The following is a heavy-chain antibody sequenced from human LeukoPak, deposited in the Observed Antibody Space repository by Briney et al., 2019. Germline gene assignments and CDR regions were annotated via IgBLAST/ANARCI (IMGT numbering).Heavy chain of an antibody. CDR1: GYTLTELS. Sequence: ASVKVSCKVSGYTLTELSMHWVRQAPGKGLEWMGGLDPEDGETIYAQKFQGRVTMTVDTSTDTAYMELSSLRSEDTAVYYCATWISIVMVTAMSFDYGGKGPLVTVP. CDR3: ATWISIVMVTAMSFDY. J-gene: IGHJ4*02. D-gene: IGHD2-21*02. CDR2: LDPEDGET. V-gene: IGHV1-24*01.